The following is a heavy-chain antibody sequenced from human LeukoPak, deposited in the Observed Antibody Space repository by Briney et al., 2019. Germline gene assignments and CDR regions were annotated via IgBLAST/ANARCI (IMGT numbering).Heavy chain of an antibody. D-gene: IGHD3-16*01. CDR3: ARRRMLEIGGVTGPADY. V-gene: IGHV3-30*04. CDR2: TSDDGTYK. Sequence: GGSLRLSCAASGFTFRNYAGHWVRQAAGKGLEWVAVTSDDGTYKYYADSVKGRFTISRDNARSTLYLSMIRLTPEDTAMYYCARRRMLEIGGVTGPADYWGQGNLVTVSS. CDR1: GFTFRNYA. J-gene: IGHJ4*02.